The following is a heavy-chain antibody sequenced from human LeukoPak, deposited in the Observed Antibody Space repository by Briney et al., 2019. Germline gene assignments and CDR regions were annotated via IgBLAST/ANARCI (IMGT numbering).Heavy chain of an antibody. CDR3: ARSISTVTTYDY. CDR2: TYYSGST. J-gene: IGHJ4*02. D-gene: IGHD4-17*01. CDR1: GGSISSSSYY. V-gene: IGHV4-39*01. Sequence: SETLSLTCTVSGGSISSSSYYWGWIRQPPGKGLEWIGSTYYSGSTYYNPSLKSRVTISVDTSKNQFSLKLSSVTAADTAVYYCARSISTVTTYDYWGQGTLVTVSS.